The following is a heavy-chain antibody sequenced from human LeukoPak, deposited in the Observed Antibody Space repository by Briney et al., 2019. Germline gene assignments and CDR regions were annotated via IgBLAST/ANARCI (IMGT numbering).Heavy chain of an antibody. CDR1: GFTLSHYW. V-gene: IGHV3-7*01. D-gene: IGHD1-26*01. Sequence: GGTLRLSCSASGFTLSHYWMTSVRQAPGKGLEWVASIKEDGSEASYVDSVKGRFTISRDNAKNSVYLQMNSLGGEDTAVYYCVRGGSYTFDPWGQGILVTVSS. CDR3: VRGGSYTFDP. CDR2: IKEDGSEA. J-gene: IGHJ5*02.